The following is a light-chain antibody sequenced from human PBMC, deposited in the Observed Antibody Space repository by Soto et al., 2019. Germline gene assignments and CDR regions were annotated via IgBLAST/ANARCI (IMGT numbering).Light chain of an antibody. Sequence: EIVLMQSPGTLSLSPWERATLSCRGSQSMTRTYIAWYQKKPGQPPRLLLYAASKRAAGTPDRFSGAGSGTDFTLIISRLEPEDSAIYHCQLYGSYMFTFGQGTKVDNK. J-gene: IGKJ2*01. CDR1: QSMTRTY. V-gene: IGKV3-20*01. CDR3: QLYGSYMFT. CDR2: AAS.